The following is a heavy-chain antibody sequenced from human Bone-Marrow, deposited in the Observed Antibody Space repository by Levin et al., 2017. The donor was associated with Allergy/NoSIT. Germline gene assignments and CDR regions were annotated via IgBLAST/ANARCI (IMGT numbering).Heavy chain of an antibody. J-gene: IGHJ3*01. Sequence: GGSLRLSCEASGFTFSDYSIHWVRQSPGKGLEWLTFISYDGSQTYYSGSVKGRFTISRENSKINLQMNSLRIEDTAVYYCAREGSELCRGATCYRDPFDLWGQGTKVTVSS. CDR3: AREGSELCRGATCYRDPFDL. CDR2: ISYDGSQT. CDR1: GFTFSDYS. D-gene: IGHD2-15*01. V-gene: IGHV3-30*03.